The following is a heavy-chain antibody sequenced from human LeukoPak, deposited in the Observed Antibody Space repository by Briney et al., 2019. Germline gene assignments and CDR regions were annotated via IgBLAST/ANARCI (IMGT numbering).Heavy chain of an antibody. CDR2: LSDDGSNK. V-gene: IGHV3-30*18. Sequence: PGRSLRLSCAASGFTFSSYGMHWVRQAPGKGLRWWAVLSDDGSNKYYADSVKGRFTISRDNSKNTLYLQMNSLRAEDTAVYYCAKAASSSRDAVNWFDPWGQGTLVTVSS. D-gene: IGHD6-13*01. CDR1: GFTFSSYG. J-gene: IGHJ5*02. CDR3: AKAASSSRDAVNWFDP.